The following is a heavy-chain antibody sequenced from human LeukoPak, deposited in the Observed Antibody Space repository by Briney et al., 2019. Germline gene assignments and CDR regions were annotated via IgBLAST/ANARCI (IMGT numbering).Heavy chain of an antibody. J-gene: IGHJ4*02. V-gene: IGHV4-61*01. D-gene: IGHD6-13*01. CDR2: IYYSGST. Sequence: SETLSLTCTVSGGSISSSSYYWGWIRQPPGKGLEWIGYIYYSGSTNYNPSLKSRVTISVDTSKNQFSLKLSSVTAADTAVYYCAREAAAAAPFDYWGQGTLVTVSS. CDR3: AREAAAAAPFDY. CDR1: GGSISSSSYY.